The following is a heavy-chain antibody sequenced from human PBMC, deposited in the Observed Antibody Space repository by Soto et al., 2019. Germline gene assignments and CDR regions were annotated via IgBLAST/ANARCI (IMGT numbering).Heavy chain of an antibody. CDR1: GFTFSNAW. CDR3: TTDPLSYDSSGYYPNYFDY. D-gene: IGHD3-22*01. V-gene: IGHV3-15*01. J-gene: IGHJ4*02. CDR2: IKSKTDGGTT. Sequence: EVQLVESGGGLVKPGGSLRLSCAASGFTFSNAWMSWVRQAPGKGLEWVGRIKSKTDGGTTDYAAPVKGRFTISRDDSKNTLYLQMNSLKTEDTAVYYCTTDPLSYDSSGYYPNYFDYWGQGTLVTVSS.